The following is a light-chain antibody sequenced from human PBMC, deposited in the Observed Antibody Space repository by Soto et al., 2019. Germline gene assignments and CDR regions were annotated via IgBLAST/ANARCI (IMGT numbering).Light chain of an antibody. CDR1: QSVSSNY. V-gene: IGKV3-20*01. Sequence: EIVLTQSPGTLSLSPGERATLSCRASQSVSSNYLAWYKQKPGQAPRLLIYGASTRATGISDRFSGSGSGTDFTLTITSLEPDDFAVYYCQQYDSSPLYIFGQGTKLEIK. CDR3: QQYDSSPLYI. CDR2: GAS. J-gene: IGKJ2*01.